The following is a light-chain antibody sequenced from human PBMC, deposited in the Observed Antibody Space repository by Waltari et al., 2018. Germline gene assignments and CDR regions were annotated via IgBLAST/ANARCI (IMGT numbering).Light chain of an antibody. CDR3: SSYMDTTALEL. J-gene: IGLJ2*01. CDR1: SSDIGSYNY. V-gene: IGLV2-14*03. CDR2: VVT. Sequence: QSALTQPASVSGSPGQSITISCTGTSSDIGSYNYVSWYQQHPGKAPKLIIFVVTKRPSGVSNRFSGSKSGNTASLIISGLQGEDEADYYCSSYMDTTALELFGGGTSLTVL.